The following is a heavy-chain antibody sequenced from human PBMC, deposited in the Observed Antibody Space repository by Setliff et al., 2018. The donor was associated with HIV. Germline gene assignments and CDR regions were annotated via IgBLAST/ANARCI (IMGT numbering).Heavy chain of an antibody. CDR3: ARDWAAPYYYGMDV. J-gene: IGHJ6*02. V-gene: IGHV4-38-2*02. D-gene: IGHD3-16*01. Sequence: SETLSLTCGVSGYSSSSGYYWGWIRQPPGKGLEWIGEINHSGSTNYNPSLKSRVTISVDTSKNQLSLKLSSVTAADTAVYYCARDWAAPYYYGMDVWGQGTTVTVSS. CDR1: GYSSSSGYY. CDR2: INHSGST.